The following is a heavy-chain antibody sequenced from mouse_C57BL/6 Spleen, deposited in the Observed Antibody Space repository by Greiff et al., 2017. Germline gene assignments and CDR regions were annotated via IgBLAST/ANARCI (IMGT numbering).Heavy chain of an antibody. CDR3: ARVPIYDGYYEGDWYFDV. Sequence: EVKVEESGPGMVKPSQSLSLTCTVTGYSITSGYDWHWIRHFPGNKLEWMGYISYSGSTNYNPSLKSRISITHDTSKNHFFLKLNSVTTDDTATYYCARVPIYDGYYEGDWYFDVWGTGTTVTVSS. CDR2: ISYSGST. J-gene: IGHJ1*03. D-gene: IGHD2-3*01. V-gene: IGHV3-1*01. CDR1: GYSITSGYD.